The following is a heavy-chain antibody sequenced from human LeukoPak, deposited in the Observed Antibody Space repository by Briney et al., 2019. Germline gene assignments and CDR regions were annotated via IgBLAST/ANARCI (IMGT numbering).Heavy chain of an antibody. CDR2: ISSRGDST. J-gene: IGHJ4*02. CDR1: GFSFINYA. V-gene: IGHV3-23*01. Sequence: VGSLRLFCAASGFSFINYAMSWVRQVPRGGREGVSTISSRGDSTYDADSVKGRFTISRDNSKNSLYLQMNSVRAEDTAVYYCAKGPRPDITVAHTVEKWGQGTLVTVSS. D-gene: IGHD6-19*01. CDR3: AKGPRPDITVAHTVEK.